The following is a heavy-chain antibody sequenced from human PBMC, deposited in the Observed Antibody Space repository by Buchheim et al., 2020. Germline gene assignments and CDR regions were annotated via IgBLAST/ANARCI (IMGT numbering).Heavy chain of an antibody. J-gene: IGHJ4*02. D-gene: IGHD3-22*01. CDR2: ISWDGVTT. CDR3: TKGGGSGFGDS. V-gene: IGHV3-43*01. Sequence: EVQLVESGGGVVQPGGSLRLSCSASGFTFDDFTMHWVRQVPGKGLEWVSLISWDGVTTYYGDSVKGRFTISSDNSRNSLYLQMNSLRKEDSALYYCTKGGGSGFGDSWGQGTL. CDR1: GFTFDDFT.